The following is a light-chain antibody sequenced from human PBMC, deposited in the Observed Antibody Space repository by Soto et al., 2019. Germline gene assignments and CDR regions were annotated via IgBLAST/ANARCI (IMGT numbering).Light chain of an antibody. CDR1: QSVSSNY. V-gene: IGKV3-20*01. CDR3: QQYSSSPPEFT. CDR2: GAS. J-gene: IGKJ3*01. Sequence: EIVLTQSPGTLSVSPGERVTLSCRASQSVSSNYLAWYQQRPGQAPRLLIFGASYRATGIPDRFSGSGSGTDFTHTISRLEPEDFAVYYCQQYSSSPPEFTFGPGTKVDSK.